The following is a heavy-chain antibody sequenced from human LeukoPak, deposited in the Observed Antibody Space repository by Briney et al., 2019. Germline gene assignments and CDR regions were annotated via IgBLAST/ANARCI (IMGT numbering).Heavy chain of an antibody. D-gene: IGHD5-18*01. CDR2: ISWNSGSI. V-gene: IGHV3-9*01. CDR1: GFTFDDYA. CDR3: AKDPRAMGPYYFDY. J-gene: IGHJ4*02. Sequence: QPGRSLRLSCAASGFTFDDYAMHWVRQAPGKGLEWVSGISWNSGSIGYADSVKGRFTISRDNAKNSLYLQMNSLRAEDTALYYCAKDPRAMGPYYFDYWGQGTLVTVSS.